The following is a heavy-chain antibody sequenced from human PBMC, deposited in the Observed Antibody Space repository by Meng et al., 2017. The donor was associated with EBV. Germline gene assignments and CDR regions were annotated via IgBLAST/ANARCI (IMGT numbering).Heavy chain of an antibody. J-gene: IGHJ4*02. D-gene: IGHD2-2*01. CDR2: IYDGGTT. Sequence: QVQLQEAGPGVVDPSGTPSLTCTASGASVSGGTFHWCWIRQPPRKELQWIGYIYDGGTTIYNPSLKSRVTIFMDTSRNQFSLGLRSVTTADTAVYYCAKSSSATPGVVDSWGQGTLVTVSS. CDR3: AKSSSATPGVVDS. V-gene: IGHV4-61*01. CDR1: GASVSGGTFH.